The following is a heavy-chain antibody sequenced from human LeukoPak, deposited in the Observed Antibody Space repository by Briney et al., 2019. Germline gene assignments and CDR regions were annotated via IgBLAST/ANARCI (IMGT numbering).Heavy chain of an antibody. CDR1: GFTFSSYT. J-gene: IGHJ6*03. CDR3: ARFAAGGSYYYYMDV. V-gene: IGHV3-48*01. CDR2: IGTSSTTI. Sequence: GGSLRPSCAASGFTFSSYTMNWVRQPPGKGLEWVSNIGTSSTTIYYADSVKGRFTISRDNAKNSLYLQMNSLRADDTAVYYCARFAAGGSYYYYMDVWGKGTTVTVSS. D-gene: IGHD6-25*01.